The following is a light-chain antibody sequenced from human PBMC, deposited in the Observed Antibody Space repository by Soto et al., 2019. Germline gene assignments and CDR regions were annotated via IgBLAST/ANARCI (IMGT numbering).Light chain of an antibody. CDR2: GSS. CDR1: QSVSNN. Sequence: EIVMTQSPATLSVSPGERATLSCRASQSVSNNLAWYQQKPGQAPRPLIYGSSTRATGIPARFSASGSGTEFTLTISSLQSEDFAVYYCQQFNNWPRTFGQGTKVEIK. V-gene: IGKV3-15*01. J-gene: IGKJ1*01. CDR3: QQFNNWPRT.